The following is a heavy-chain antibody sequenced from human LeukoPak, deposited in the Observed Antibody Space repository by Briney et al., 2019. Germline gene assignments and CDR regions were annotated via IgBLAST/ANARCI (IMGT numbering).Heavy chain of an antibody. D-gene: IGHD6-19*01. CDR2: ISAYNGNT. V-gene: IGHV1-18*01. Sequence: ASAKVSCKASGQTFNSYGISWVRQAPGQGLEWMGWISAYNGNTNYAQKLQGRVTMTTDTSTSTAYMELRSLRSDDTAVYYCATDLRTYSSGPSYYWGQGTLVTVSS. J-gene: IGHJ4*02. CDR3: ATDLRTYSSGPSYY. CDR1: GQTFNSYG.